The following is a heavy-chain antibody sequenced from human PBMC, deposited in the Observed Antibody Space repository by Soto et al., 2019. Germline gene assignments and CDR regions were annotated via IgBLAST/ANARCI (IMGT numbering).Heavy chain of an antibody. D-gene: IGHD2-2*01. CDR2: INAGNGNT. CDR3: ARGVSTVVNWFDP. CDR1: GYTFTSYV. J-gene: IGHJ5*02. V-gene: IGHV1-3*01. Sequence: ASXKVSCKASGYTFTSYVMHWVRQAPGQRLEWMGWINAGNGNTECSQKFQGRVTITRDTSASTAYMELSSLRSEDTAVYYCARGVSTVVNWFDPWGQGTLVTVSS.